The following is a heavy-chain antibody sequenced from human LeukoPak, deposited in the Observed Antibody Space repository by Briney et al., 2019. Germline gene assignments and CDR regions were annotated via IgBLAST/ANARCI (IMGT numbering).Heavy chain of an antibody. Sequence: SETLSLTCTVSGGSVSSYYWGWIRQPPGKGLEWIGSICYSGSTYYNPSLKSRVTISVDTSKNQFSLKLSSVTAADTAVYYCARELLGYYFDYWGQGTLVTVSS. D-gene: IGHD3-10*01. J-gene: IGHJ4*02. CDR3: ARELLGYYFDY. V-gene: IGHV4-39*01. CDR1: GGSVSSYY. CDR2: ICYSGST.